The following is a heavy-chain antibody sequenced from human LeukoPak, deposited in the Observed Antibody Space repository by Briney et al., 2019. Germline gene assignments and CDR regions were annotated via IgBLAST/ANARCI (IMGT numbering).Heavy chain of an antibody. J-gene: IGHJ4*02. CDR3: ARGVRITIFGVVSRPDY. CDR2: INHSGST. D-gene: IGHD3-3*01. V-gene: IGHV4-34*01. CDR1: GGSFSGYY. Sequence: SETLSLTCAVYGGSFSGYYWSWIRQPPGKGLEWIGEINHSGSTNYNPSLKSRVTISVDTSKNQFSLKLSSVTAADTAVYYCARGVRITIFGVVSRPDYWGQGTLVTVSP.